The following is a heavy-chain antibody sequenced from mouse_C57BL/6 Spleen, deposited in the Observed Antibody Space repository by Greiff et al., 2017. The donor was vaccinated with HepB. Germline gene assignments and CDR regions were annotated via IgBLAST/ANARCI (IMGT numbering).Heavy chain of an antibody. CDR2: INPSSGYT. CDR1: GYTFTSYW. V-gene: IGHV1-7*01. CDR3: ARRAVVATKGFDY. D-gene: IGHD1-1*01. J-gene: IGHJ2*01. Sequence: VQRVESGAELAKPGASVKLSCKASGYTFTSYWMHWVKQRPGQGLEWIGYINPSSGYTKYNQKFKDKATLTADKSSSTAYMQLSSLTYEDSAVYYCARRAVVATKGFDYWGQGTTLTVSS.